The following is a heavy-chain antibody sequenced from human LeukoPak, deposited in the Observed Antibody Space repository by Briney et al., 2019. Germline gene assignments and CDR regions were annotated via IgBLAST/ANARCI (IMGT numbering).Heavy chain of an antibody. CDR1: GYTFTMYY. D-gene: IGHD3-16*01. Sequence: ASVKVSCKASGYTFTMYYIHWVRQAPGQGLEWMGMINPNDGATTYTQRFQGRVTMTRDMSTTTVYMDLRSLRSEDTAVYICAGGQRGALRGILGGLFASYHTYYYMDVWGRGTTVTVSS. CDR2: INPNDGAT. V-gene: IGHV1-46*01. CDR3: AGGQRGALRGILGGLFASYHTYYYMDV. J-gene: IGHJ6*03.